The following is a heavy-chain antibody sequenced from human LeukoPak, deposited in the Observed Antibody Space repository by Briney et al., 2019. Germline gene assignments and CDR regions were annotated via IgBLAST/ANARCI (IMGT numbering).Heavy chain of an antibody. CDR1: GYTFTSHY. V-gene: IGHV1-46*01. CDR3: VTAVTGIYYFDY. CDR2: INPSDGTT. D-gene: IGHD6-19*01. J-gene: IGHJ4*02. Sequence: ASVKVSCKASGYTFTSHYMHWVRQAPGQGLEWMGIINPSDGTTTYAQKFQGRVTMTRDTSANTVYMELNSLRSEDTAVYYCVTAVTGIYYFDYWGQGTLVTVSS.